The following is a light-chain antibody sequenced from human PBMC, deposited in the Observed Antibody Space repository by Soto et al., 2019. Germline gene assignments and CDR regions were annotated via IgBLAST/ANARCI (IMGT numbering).Light chain of an antibody. J-gene: IGKJ3*01. Sequence: DIKMNKVASGLTAYLGDRGTITCRASQSISGWLAWYQQKPGKAPKLLIYRASSLETGVPSRFSGSGSGTEFTLTISSLRPDDFATYYCQQYKSYCTLGHGTKVDIK. CDR3: QQYKSYCT. CDR1: QSISGW. V-gene: IGKV1-5*03. CDR2: RAS.